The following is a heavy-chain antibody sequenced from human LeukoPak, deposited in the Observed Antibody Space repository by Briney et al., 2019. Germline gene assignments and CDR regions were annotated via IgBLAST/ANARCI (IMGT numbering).Heavy chain of an antibody. Sequence: VASVTVSCTATGYTFTSYYMHWVRQAPGQGLEWMGIINPSGGSTSYAQKFQGSVTMTRDTSTNTVYMELSSLRSEDTAVYYCAGRSGSQFDYWGQGTLVTVSS. D-gene: IGHD3-10*01. CDR1: GYTFTSYY. J-gene: IGHJ4*02. V-gene: IGHV1-46*01. CDR3: AGRSGSQFDY. CDR2: INPSGGST.